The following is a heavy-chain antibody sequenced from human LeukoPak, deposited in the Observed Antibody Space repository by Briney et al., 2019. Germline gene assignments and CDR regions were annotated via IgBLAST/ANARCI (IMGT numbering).Heavy chain of an antibody. CDR3: ARVRRVVVITLTSGAFDI. CDR2: IYYSGST. J-gene: IGHJ3*02. CDR1: GGSISSSSYY. D-gene: IGHD3-22*01. Sequence: PSETLSLTCTVSGGSISSSSYYWGWIRQPPGKGLEWIGSIYYSGSTYYNPSLKSRVTISVDTSKNQFSLKLSSVTAADTAVYYCARVRRVVVITLTSGAFDIWGQGTMVTVSS. V-gene: IGHV4-39*01.